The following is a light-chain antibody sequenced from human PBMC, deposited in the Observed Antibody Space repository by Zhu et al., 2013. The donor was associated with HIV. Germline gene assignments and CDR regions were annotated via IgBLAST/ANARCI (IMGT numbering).Light chain of an antibody. J-gene: IGLJ1*01. CDR1: SSNVGSNY. V-gene: IGLV1-47*01. CDR2: RDK. CDR3: SSYTSSTTLV. Sequence: QSVLTQPPSASGTPGQRVTISCSGSSSNVGSNYVYWYQQLPGTTPKLLMYRDKHRPSGVPDRFSGSKSGNTASLTISGLQTEDEADYYCSSYTSSTTLVFGTGTKVT.